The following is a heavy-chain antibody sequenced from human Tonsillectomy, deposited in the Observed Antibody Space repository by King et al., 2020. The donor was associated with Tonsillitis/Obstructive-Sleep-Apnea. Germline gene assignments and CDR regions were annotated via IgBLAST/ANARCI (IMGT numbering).Heavy chain of an antibody. CDR2: INPGGGST. CDR1: GYTFTSYY. CDR3: ARDGGIAAAGTDYYSMDV. V-gene: IGHV1-46*01. Sequence: VQLVESGAEVKTPGASVKVSCKASGYTFTSYYMHWVRQAPGQGLEWMGIINPGGGSTSYAQTFQGRVTMTRDTSTSTVYMQLSSLGSEDTAVYYCARDGGIAAAGTDYYSMDVWGKGTTVTVSS. J-gene: IGHJ6*03. D-gene: IGHD6-13*01.